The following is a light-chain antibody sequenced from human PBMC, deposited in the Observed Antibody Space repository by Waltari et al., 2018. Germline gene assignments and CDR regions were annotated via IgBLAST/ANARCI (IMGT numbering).Light chain of an antibody. CDR3: CASVHFYSWV. CDR1: RRSVGGSDY. V-gene: IGLV2-11*01. J-gene: IGLJ3*02. CDR2: AVV. Sequence: QSALPQPRSVSGSPGQSVTTPCPGTRRSVGGSDYFSWYQQHAGEPPKLMIFAVVKRPSGVPDRFSGSKSGNTAFLTISGLQPEDEADYYCCASVHFYSWVFGGGTKVTVL.